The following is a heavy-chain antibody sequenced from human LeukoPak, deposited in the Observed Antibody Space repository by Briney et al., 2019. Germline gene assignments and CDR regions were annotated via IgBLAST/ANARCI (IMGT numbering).Heavy chain of an antibody. J-gene: IGHJ4*02. CDR2: IYYSGST. CDR1: GGSISSYY. V-gene: IGHV4-59*01. D-gene: IGHD6-19*01. Sequence: SETLSLTCTVSGGSISSYYWSWIRQPPRKGLEWIGYIYYSGSTNYNPSLKSRVTISVDTSKNQFSLKLSSVTAADTAVYYCARGQWPLYYFDYWGQGTLVTVSS. CDR3: ARGQWPLYYFDY.